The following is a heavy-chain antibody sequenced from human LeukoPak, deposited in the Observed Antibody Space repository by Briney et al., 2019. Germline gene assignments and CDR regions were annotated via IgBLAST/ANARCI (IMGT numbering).Heavy chain of an antibody. D-gene: IGHD3-22*01. Sequence: GGSLRLSCAASGFIFSDYYMTWIRQAPGKGLEWVSYISPSGSDIYYADSVKGRFTISRDNGKNSLYLQMNSLRADDTAMYYCARAVRAGGDYWGRGTLVTVSS. CDR1: GFIFSDYY. CDR3: ARAVRAGGDY. CDR2: ISPSGSDI. V-gene: IGHV3-11*01. J-gene: IGHJ4*02.